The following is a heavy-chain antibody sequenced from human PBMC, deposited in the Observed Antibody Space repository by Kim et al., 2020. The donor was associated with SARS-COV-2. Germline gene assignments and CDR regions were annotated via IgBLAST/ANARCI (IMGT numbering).Heavy chain of an antibody. D-gene: IGHD6-13*01. CDR3: ARRSVSNWFGEYGWFDP. J-gene: IGHJ5*02. CDR1: GYIFSSFW. CDR2: IYPGDSDT. Sequence: GESLKISCKGSGYIFSSFWIAWVRQMPGKGLEWMGIIYPGDSDTRYSPSFQGQVTMSADKSINTAYLQWSSLMASDTAMYYCARRSVSNWFGEYGWFDPWGQGTLVTVSS. V-gene: IGHV5-51*01.